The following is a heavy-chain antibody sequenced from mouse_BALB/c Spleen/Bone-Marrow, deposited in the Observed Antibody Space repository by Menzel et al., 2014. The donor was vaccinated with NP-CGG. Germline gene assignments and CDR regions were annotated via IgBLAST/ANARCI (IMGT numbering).Heavy chain of an antibody. CDR2: ITSGGSYT. J-gene: IGHJ2*01. V-gene: IGHV5-6-4*01. CDR1: GFTFSSYT. CDR3: TRDSGPFDY. Sequence: EVQGVESGGGLVKPGGSLKLSCAASGFTFSSYTMSWVRQAPEKRLEWVATITSGGSYTYYPDSVKGRFTISRDNAKNTLYLQMSSLKSEDTAMYYCTRDSGPFDYWGQGTTLTVSS.